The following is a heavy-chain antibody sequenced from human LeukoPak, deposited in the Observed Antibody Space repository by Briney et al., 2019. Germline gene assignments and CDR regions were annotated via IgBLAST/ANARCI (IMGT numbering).Heavy chain of an antibody. CDR1: GGSISSSPYY. Sequence: SETLSLTCTVSGGSISSSPYYWGWIRQPPGKGLEWIGSIYYSGTTHYSPSLESRVTISVDTSKNQFSLKLSSVTAADTAVYYCARRASILTGYYIIHTKFDYWGRGTLVTVSS. J-gene: IGHJ4*02. CDR3: ARRASILTGYYIIHTKFDY. CDR2: IYYSGTT. V-gene: IGHV4-39*07. D-gene: IGHD3-9*01.